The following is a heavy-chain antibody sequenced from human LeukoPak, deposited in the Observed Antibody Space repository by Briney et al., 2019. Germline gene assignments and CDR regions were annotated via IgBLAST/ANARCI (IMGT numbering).Heavy chain of an antibody. CDR1: GFTFSNYA. D-gene: IGHD3-9*01. V-gene: IGHV3-23*01. Sequence: GGSLRLSCAASGFTFSNYAMSWVRQAPGKGLEWVSAITGSGGNTYYADSVKGRFTISRDNSKNTVFLQMNSLRAEDTAVYYCAKWGDYDVLTGYYVSDYWGQGTLVTLSS. CDR3: AKWGDYDVLTGYYVSDY. J-gene: IGHJ4*02. CDR2: ITGSGGNT.